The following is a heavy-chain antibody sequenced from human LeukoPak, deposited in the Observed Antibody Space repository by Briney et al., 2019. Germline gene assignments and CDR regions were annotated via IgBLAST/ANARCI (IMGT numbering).Heavy chain of an antibody. CDR3: ASQGGYAIDY. D-gene: IGHD5-12*01. CDR1: GFTFSTYW. CDR2: INSDGSTK. J-gene: IGHJ4*02. Sequence: SGGPLRLPCAPSGFTFSTYWMHGALQPPGKALVWVSRINSDGSTKTCADSVKGRFTISRDNAKNTVYLQMNSLRAEDTAVYYCASQGGYAIDYWGQGTLVTVSS. V-gene: IGHV3-74*01.